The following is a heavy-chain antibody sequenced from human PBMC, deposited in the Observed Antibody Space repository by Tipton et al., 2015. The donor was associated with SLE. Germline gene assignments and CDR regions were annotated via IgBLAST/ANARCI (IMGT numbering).Heavy chain of an antibody. CDR2: VYSSGTT. V-gene: IGHV4-61*02. J-gene: IGHJ3*02. D-gene: IGHD6-13*01. CDR3: ARDGGSSWSLDAFDT. Sequence: TLSLTCTVSGASISSGSYYWHWFRQPAGKGLEWIGRVYSSGTTNYNSSRKSRVTISVDTSKNQFSLKLSSVTAADTAVYYCARDGGSSWSLDAFDTWGQGTMVTVSS. CDR1: GASISSGSYY.